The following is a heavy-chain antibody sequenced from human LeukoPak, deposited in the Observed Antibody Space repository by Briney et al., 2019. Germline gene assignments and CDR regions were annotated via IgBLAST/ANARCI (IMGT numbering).Heavy chain of an antibody. J-gene: IGHJ6*03. CDR1: GFTFDDYG. Sequence: GGSLRLSCAASGFTFDDYGMSWVRQAPGKGLEWVSGINWNGGSTGYADSVKGRFTISRDNAKNSLYLQMNSLRAEDTALYYCASSRNSSSWYYYYMDVWGKGTTVTVSS. CDR2: INWNGGST. D-gene: IGHD6-13*01. CDR3: ASSRNSSSWYYYYMDV. V-gene: IGHV3-20*04.